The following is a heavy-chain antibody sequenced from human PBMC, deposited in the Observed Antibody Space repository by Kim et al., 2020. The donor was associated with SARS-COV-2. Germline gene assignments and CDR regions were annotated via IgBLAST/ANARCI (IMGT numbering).Heavy chain of an antibody. D-gene: IGHD3-10*01. CDR2: ISSSSSSI. J-gene: IGHJ5*02. Sequence: GGSLRLSCTASGFTFSSYSMNWVRQAPGKGLEWVSYISSSSSSISYADSVKGRFTISRDNAKDSLYLQMNSLRDEDTAVYYCARDSDYYGSGSRNWFDPWGQGTLVTVSS. CDR3: ARDSDYYGSGSRNWFDP. CDR1: GFTFSSYS. V-gene: IGHV3-48*02.